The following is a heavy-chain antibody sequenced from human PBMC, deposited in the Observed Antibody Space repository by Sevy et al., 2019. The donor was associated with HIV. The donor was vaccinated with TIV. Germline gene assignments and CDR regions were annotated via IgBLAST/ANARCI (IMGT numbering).Heavy chain of an antibody. V-gene: IGHV1-69*13. J-gene: IGHJ6*02. CDR3: ASRQGYCISTSCDCYDYGMDV. CDR2: SIPIFGTA. D-gene: IGHD2-2*01. Sequence: ASVKVSCKASGGTFSSYAISWVRQAPGQGLEWMGGSIPIFGTANYAQKFQGRVPITADESTSTAYMELSSLRSEDTAVYYGASRQGYCISTSCDCYDYGMDVWGQGTTVTVSS. CDR1: GGTFSSYA.